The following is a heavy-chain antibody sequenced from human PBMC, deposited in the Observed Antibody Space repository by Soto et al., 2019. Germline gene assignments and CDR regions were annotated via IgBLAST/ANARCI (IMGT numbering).Heavy chain of an antibody. J-gene: IGHJ4*02. CDR2: IIPIFDAT. V-gene: IGHV1-69*01. CDR1: GGTFSRHS. Sequence: QVQMVQSGAEVKKPGSSARVSCKVSGGTFSRHSISWVRQAPGQGLEWMGGIIPIFDATQYAQKFPGRLTITADESTTTFHMDLRGLSPDDTAIYFCARDLPSVRGSWGQGTLVTLS. D-gene: IGHD3-10*01. CDR3: ARDLPSVRGS.